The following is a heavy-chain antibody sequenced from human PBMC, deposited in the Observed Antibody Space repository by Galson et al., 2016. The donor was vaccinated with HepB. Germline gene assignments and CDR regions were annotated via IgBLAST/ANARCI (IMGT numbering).Heavy chain of an antibody. CDR2: LSSDATTK. J-gene: IGHJ6*02. D-gene: IGHD3-16*01. CDR1: GFTFSSHA. V-gene: IGHV3-30-3*01. Sequence: SLRLSCAASGFTFSSHAMYWVRQAPAKALEWVATLSSDATTKYYADSVRGPFSISRDNSNNTLSLQMNSLRSEDMAVYYCARGRGITDRYYYFYYGMDVWGQGTAVTVSS. CDR3: ARGRGITDRYYYFYYGMDV.